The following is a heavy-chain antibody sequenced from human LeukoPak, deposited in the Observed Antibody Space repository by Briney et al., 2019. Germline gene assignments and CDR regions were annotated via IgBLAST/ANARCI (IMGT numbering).Heavy chain of an antibody. CDR1: GFTFSSYA. Sequence: QPGGSLRLSCAASGFTFSSYALSWVRQAPGKGLEWVSAISASGGSTYYADSVKGRFTISRDTSKNTLSLQMNSLRAEDTAVYYCAKDGFVTYGGKESMFNYFDYWGQGTLVTVSA. V-gene: IGHV3-23*01. J-gene: IGHJ4*02. D-gene: IGHD4-23*01. CDR2: ISASGGST. CDR3: AKDGFVTYGGKESMFNYFDY.